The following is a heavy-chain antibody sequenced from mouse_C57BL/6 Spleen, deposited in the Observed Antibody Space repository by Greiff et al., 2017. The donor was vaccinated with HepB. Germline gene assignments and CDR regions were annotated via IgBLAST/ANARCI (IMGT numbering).Heavy chain of an antibody. D-gene: IGHD4-1*01. CDR2: INYDGSST. CDR1: GFTFSDYY. V-gene: IGHV5-16*01. Sequence: EVNVVESEGGLVQPGSSMKLSCTASGFTFSDYYMAWVRQVPEKGLEWVANINYDGSSTYYLDSLKSRFIISRDNAKNILYLQMSSLKSEDTATYYCARRGLGGYFDYWGQGTTLTVSS. J-gene: IGHJ2*01. CDR3: ARRGLGGYFDY.